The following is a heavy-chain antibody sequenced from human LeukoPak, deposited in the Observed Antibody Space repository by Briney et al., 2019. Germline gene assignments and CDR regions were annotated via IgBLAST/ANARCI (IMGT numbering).Heavy chain of an antibody. CDR3: ARVPVVEMATILSDY. CDR2: IYYSGST. CDR1: GGSISSRSHY. Sequence: SETLSLTCSVSGGSISSRSHYWGWIRQPPGKGLEWIGTIYYSGSTYYNPSLKSRVTISVDTSKNQFSLKLSSVTAADTAVYYCARVPVVEMATILSDYWGQGTLVTVSS. J-gene: IGHJ4*02. D-gene: IGHD5-24*01. V-gene: IGHV4-39*07.